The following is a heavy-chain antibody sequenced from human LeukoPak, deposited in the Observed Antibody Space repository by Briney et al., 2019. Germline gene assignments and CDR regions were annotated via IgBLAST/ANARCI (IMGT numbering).Heavy chain of an antibody. Sequence: AGGSLRLSCAASEFTFSNYGIHWVRQAPGKGLEWVAVISYDGNNKYYADSVKGRFTISRDNSKNTLYLQMNSLRPDDTAIYFCARQEARNYYYEGLDYWGQGNLVTVSS. V-gene: IGHV3-30*03. CDR1: EFTFSNYG. J-gene: IGHJ4*02. D-gene: IGHD3-22*01. CDR3: ARQEARNYYYEGLDY. CDR2: ISYDGNNK.